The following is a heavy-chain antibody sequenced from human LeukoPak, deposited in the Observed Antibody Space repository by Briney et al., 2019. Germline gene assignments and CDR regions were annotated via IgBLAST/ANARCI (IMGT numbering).Heavy chain of an antibody. CDR2: IYYLGST. D-gene: IGHD3-10*01. Sequence: SETLSLTCTVSGGSISSYYWSWNRQPPGKGLEWVGHIYYLGSTNYNPSLKSRVTISIDTSKNYFSLKLNSVIAADTAVYYCARDRPGSYWYFDLWGRGTLVTVSS. V-gene: IGHV4-59*01. J-gene: IGHJ2*01. CDR3: ARDRPGSYWYFDL. CDR1: GGSISSYY.